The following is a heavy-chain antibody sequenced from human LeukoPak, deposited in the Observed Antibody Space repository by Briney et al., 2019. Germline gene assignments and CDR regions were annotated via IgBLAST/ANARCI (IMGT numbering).Heavy chain of an antibody. CDR2: IYYSGST. Sequence: SETLSLTCTVSGGSISSYYWSWIRQPPGKGLEWLGYIYYSGSTNYNPSLKSRVSISIDRSKNQFSLKLSSVTAADTAVYYCARHYYGSGSFDYWGQGTLVTVSS. V-gene: IGHV4-59*08. CDR3: ARHYYGSGSFDY. J-gene: IGHJ4*02. D-gene: IGHD3-10*01. CDR1: GGSISSYY.